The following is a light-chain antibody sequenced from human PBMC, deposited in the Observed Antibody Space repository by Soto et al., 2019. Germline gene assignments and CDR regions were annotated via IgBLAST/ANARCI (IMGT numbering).Light chain of an antibody. J-gene: IGKJ2*01. CDR1: QSISSW. CDR2: KAS. Sequence: DIQMTQSPSTLSASVGDRVTSTCRASQSISSWLAWYQQKPGKAPKVLIYKASSLESRVPSRFSGSGSGTEFTLTISSLQPDDFATYYCQQYNSYPYTFGQGTKLEIK. V-gene: IGKV1-5*03. CDR3: QQYNSYPYT.